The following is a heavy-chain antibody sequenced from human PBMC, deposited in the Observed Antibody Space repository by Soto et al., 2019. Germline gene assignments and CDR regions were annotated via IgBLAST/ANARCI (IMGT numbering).Heavy chain of an antibody. J-gene: IGHJ3*02. V-gene: IGHV4-4*02. CDR3: AITTCGLCTPDI. CDR1: SVSIASDDW. D-gene: IGHD2-8*02. CDR2: VHHSGRSGST. Sequence: QVQLQESGPGLVEPSETLSLTCAVSSVSIASDDWWSWVRQPPGKGLEWIGEVHHSGRSGSTKYNAPVKRQACISVDKSTNQFSPTLNSVTAADKAVNYCAITTCGLCTPDIWGQGTTVAVSS.